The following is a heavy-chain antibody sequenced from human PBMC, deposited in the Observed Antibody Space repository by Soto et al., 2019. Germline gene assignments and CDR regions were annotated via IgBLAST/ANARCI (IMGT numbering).Heavy chain of an antibody. D-gene: IGHD2-15*01. Sequence: QVQLVQSGAEVKKPGSSVKVSCKASGGTFSSYTISWVRQAPGQGLEWMGRIIPILGIAKYAKKFQGRVTITAGESTSTAYMELSSPRSEDTAVYYCARDKPESVVAANWWFDPWGQGTLVTVSS. J-gene: IGHJ5*02. CDR1: GGTFSSYT. CDR3: ARDKPESVVAANWWFDP. V-gene: IGHV1-69*08. CDR2: IIPILGIA.